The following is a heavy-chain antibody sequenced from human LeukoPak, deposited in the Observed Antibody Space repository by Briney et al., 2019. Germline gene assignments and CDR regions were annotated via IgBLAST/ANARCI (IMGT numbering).Heavy chain of an antibody. Sequence: SETLSLTCTVSGGSISSSTYYWGWIRQPPGKGLEWIGSIYYSGSTYYNPSLKSRVTISVDTSKNQFSLQLRSVTAADTAVYYCAREDPQTRVPEGMDVWGQGTTVTVSS. V-gene: IGHV4-39*07. D-gene: IGHD4/OR15-4a*01. CDR2: IYYSGST. J-gene: IGHJ6*02. CDR3: AREDPQTRVPEGMDV. CDR1: GGSISSSTYY.